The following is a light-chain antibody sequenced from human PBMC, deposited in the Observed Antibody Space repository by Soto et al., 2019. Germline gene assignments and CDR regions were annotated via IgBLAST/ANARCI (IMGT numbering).Light chain of an antibody. J-gene: IGKJ5*01. V-gene: IGKV3-20*01. CDR2: DAS. Sequence: EIVLTQSPGTLSLSPGERATLSCRASQSVTTSYLAWYQQKPGQAPRLLIQDASSRATGIPDRFSGSGSGTDFTLTISRLEPEDFAVYYCQQYGSSPPITFGQGTRLEIK. CDR3: QQYGSSPPIT. CDR1: QSVTTSY.